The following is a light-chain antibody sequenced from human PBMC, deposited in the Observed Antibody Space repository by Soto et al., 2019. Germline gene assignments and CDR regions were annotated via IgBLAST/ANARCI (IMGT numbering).Light chain of an antibody. Sequence: QPVLTQPASVSGSPGQSITISCTATGSDVGAYDYVSWYQQHPGKAPKLIIYEVTYRPSGVSNRFSGSKSGNTASLTISGLQAEDEADYYCSSYTYTRTREFGGGTKVTVL. V-gene: IGLV2-14*01. CDR2: EVT. CDR3: SSYTYTRTRE. J-gene: IGLJ2*01. CDR1: GSDVGAYDY.